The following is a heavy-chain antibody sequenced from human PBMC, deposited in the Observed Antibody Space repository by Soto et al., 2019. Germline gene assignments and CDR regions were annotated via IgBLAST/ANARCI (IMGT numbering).Heavy chain of an antibody. CDR2: ISGSGGST. CDR1: GFTFNNYA. J-gene: IGHJ6*02. Sequence: PGGSLRLSCAASGFTFNNYAMSWVRQAPGKGLEWVSAISGSGGSTYYADSVKGRFSISRDNSRNTLYLQMSYPRAEDTAVYHCARDLDEDGMDVWGQGTTVTVSS. V-gene: IGHV3-23*01. CDR3: ARDLDEDGMDV.